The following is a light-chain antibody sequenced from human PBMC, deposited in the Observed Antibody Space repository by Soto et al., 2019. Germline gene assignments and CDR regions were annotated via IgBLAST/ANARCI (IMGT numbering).Light chain of an antibody. CDR2: HAS. V-gene: IGKV1-27*01. Sequence: DIQMTQFPSSLSASAGDRVTISCRASQDIGNYIAWYQQRPGKVPELLIYHASTLQSGVPSRFRGDGYGTDFTLTISSLQSQDVGTYYCQNYYNAAFTFGPGTKVDI. J-gene: IGKJ3*01. CDR1: QDIGNY. CDR3: QNYYNAAFT.